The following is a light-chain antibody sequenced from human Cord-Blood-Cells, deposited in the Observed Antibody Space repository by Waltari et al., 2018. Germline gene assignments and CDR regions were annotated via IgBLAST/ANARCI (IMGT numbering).Light chain of an antibody. V-gene: IGKV1-39*01. J-gene: IGKJ2*01. CDR1: QSISSY. Sequence: DIQMTQYPSSLSASVGDRGTIPCRASQSISSYLNWYQQKPGKAPKLLIYAASSLQSGVPSRFSGSGSGTDFTLTISSLQPEDFASYYCQQSYSTPYTFGQGTKLEIK. CDR3: QQSYSTPYT. CDR2: AAS.